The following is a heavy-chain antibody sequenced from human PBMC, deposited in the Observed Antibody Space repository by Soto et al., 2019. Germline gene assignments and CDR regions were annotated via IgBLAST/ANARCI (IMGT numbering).Heavy chain of an antibody. CDR3: ARDKNKQWLVPGRRGGYFDY. CDR1: GFTFSSYG. J-gene: IGHJ4*02. D-gene: IGHD6-19*01. V-gene: IGHV3-33*01. CDR2: IWYDGSNK. Sequence: GGSLRLSCAASGFTFSSYGMHWVRQAPGKGLEWVAVIWYDGSNKYYADSVKGRFTISRDNSKNTLYLQMNSLRAEDTAVYYCARDKNKQWLVPGRRGGYFDYWGQGTLVTVSS.